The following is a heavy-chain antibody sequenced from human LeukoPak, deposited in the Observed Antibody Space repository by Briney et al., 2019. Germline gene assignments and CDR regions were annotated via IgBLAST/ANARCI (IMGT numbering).Heavy chain of an antibody. J-gene: IGHJ4*02. CDR3: AKDHYYYGSGSYYTYYFDY. D-gene: IGHD3-10*01. CDR1: GFTFSNYA. V-gene: IGHV3-23*01. Sequence: GGSLRLSCAASGFTFSNYAMNWVRQAPGKGLEWVSALRGSGASTYYADSVKGRFTISRDNSKNTLYLQMNSLRAEDTAVYYCAKDHYYYGSGSYYTYYFDYWGQGTLVTVSS. CDR2: LRGSGAST.